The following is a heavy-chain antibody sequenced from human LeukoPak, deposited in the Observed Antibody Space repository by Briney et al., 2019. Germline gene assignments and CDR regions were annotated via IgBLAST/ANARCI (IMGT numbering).Heavy chain of an antibody. CDR2: IYSSGTT. Sequence: SETLSLTCTVSGGSISNYYLSWIRQPAGKGLEWIGRIYSSGTTNKNPSLKSRVSISVDTSKNQFSLNLRSVTAADTAVYYCAREAFWGGYTSYYYYYMDVWGKGTTVTVSS. V-gene: IGHV4-4*07. D-gene: IGHD3-3*01. CDR1: GGSISNYY. J-gene: IGHJ6*03. CDR3: AREAFWGGYTSYYYYYMDV.